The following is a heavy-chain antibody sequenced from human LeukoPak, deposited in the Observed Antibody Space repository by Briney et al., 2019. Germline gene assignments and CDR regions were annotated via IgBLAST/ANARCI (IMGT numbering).Heavy chain of an antibody. CDR1: GLHFNTYP. J-gene: IGHJ4*02. V-gene: IGHV3-21*01. CDR3: ARGPSTPFDY. Sequence: GGSLTLFWGLCGLHFNTYPMNWVRQAPGKGLEWVSSISSSSRYIYYADSVKGRFTISRDNAKNSLYLQMNSLRAEDAAVYYCARGPSTPFDYWGQGTLVTVSS. CDR2: ISSSSRYI. D-gene: IGHD5/OR15-5a*01.